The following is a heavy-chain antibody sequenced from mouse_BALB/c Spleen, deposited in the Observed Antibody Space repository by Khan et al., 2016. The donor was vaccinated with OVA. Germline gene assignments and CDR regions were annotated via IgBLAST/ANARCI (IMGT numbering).Heavy chain of an antibody. CDR3: ARELRLGGFAY. CDR1: GFSLTAYG. V-gene: IGHV2-6-7*01. D-gene: IGHD1-2*01. J-gene: IGHJ3*01. CDR2: IWGDGST. Sequence: VMLVESGPGLVAPSQNLSITCTVSGFSLTAYGVNWVRQSPGKGLEWLGMIWGDGSTDYNSALKSRLSISKDNFQSQVFLKMNSLQTDDTARYYCARELRLGGFAYWGQGTLVTVSA.